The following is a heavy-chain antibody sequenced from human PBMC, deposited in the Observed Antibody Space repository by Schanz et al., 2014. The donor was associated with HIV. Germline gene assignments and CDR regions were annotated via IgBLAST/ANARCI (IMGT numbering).Heavy chain of an antibody. Sequence: EVQLVESGGALVQPGRSLRLSCAASGFTFDDYAMHWVRQAPGKGLEWVSGISWNSGSIGYADSVKGRFTISRDNAKNSLYLQMNSLRAEDTALYYCAKDMGSGSYEAFDIWGQGTMVTVSS. CDR1: GFTFDDYA. D-gene: IGHD1-26*01. CDR3: AKDMGSGSYEAFDI. V-gene: IGHV3-9*01. J-gene: IGHJ3*02. CDR2: ISWNSGSI.